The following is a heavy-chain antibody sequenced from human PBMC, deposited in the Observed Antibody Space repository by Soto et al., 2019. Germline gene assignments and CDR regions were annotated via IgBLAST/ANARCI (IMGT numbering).Heavy chain of an antibody. J-gene: IGHJ4*02. CDR3: ARRTGFSSGRGFDY. CDR2: IFYTGST. CDR1: GGSISSGGYY. Sequence: QVQLQESGPGLVKPSQTLSLTCTVSGGSISSGGYYWSWIRQFPGKGLEWIGYIFYTGSTYYTTSLKRQLTMSVDKFKNPCSPKWNSVNAADPAVYYCARRTGFSSGRGFDYWGQRTSVPVSS. V-gene: IGHV4-31*01. D-gene: IGHD6-19*01.